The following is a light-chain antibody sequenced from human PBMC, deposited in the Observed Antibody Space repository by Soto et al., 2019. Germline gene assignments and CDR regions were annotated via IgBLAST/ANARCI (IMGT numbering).Light chain of an antibody. Sequence: EIVMTQSPATLSVSPGERATLSCRASQSVSSNLAWYQQKPGQAPRLLIYGASTRATAIPARFSGSGAGTEFTITISSMQSKYFAVYYCKQNNNWPPHTFGQGTKLAIK. CDR1: QSVSSN. V-gene: IGKV3-15*01. CDR2: GAS. J-gene: IGKJ2*01. CDR3: KQNNNWPPHT.